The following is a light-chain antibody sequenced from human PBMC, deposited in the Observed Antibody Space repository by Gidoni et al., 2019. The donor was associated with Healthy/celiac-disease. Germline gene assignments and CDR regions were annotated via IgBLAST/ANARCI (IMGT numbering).Light chain of an antibody. J-gene: IGLJ3*02. CDR1: SSNIGNNY. V-gene: IGLV1-51*01. Sequence: QSVLPQPPPVSAAHGHKVTIPCSGSSSNIGNNYVSWYQQLPGTAPKRLIYDNNKRPSGIPDRFSGSKSGTSATLGITGLQTGDEADYYCGTWDSSLSAGVFGGGTKLTVL. CDR2: DNN. CDR3: GTWDSSLSAGV.